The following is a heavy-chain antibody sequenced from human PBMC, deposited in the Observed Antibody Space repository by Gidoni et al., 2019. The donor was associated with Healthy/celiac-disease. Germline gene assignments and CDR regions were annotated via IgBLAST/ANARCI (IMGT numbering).Heavy chain of an antibody. CDR1: GGSFSGYY. Sequence: QVQLQQWGAGLLKPSETLSLTCAVYGGSFSGYYWRWIRQPPGNGLEWIGEINHSGSTNYNPSLKSRVTISVDTSKNQFSLKLSSVTAADTAVYYCARAPLRGYQLLLGWFDPWGQGTLVTVSS. D-gene: IGHD2-2*01. CDR2: INHSGST. CDR3: ARAPLRGYQLLLGWFDP. J-gene: IGHJ5*02. V-gene: IGHV4-34*01.